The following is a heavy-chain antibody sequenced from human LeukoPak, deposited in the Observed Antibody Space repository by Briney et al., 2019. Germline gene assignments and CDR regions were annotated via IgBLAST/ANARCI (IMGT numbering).Heavy chain of an antibody. CDR3: ARRDYGSGSSFDY. Sequence: GESLKISCKGSGYSFSTDWIGWVRQMPGKGLEWMGIIYPGDSDTRYSPSFEGQVTISSDKSISTAYLQWSTLKASDTAMYYCARRDYGSGSSFDYWGQGTLVTVSS. CDR2: IYPGDSDT. CDR1: GYSFSTDW. V-gene: IGHV5-51*01. J-gene: IGHJ4*02. D-gene: IGHD3-10*01.